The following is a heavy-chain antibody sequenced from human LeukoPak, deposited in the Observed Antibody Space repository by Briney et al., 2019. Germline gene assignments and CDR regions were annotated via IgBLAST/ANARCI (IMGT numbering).Heavy chain of an antibody. CDR2: ISSTGSTM. CDR3: GRDGSGSPDY. J-gene: IGHJ4*02. CDR1: GFTFSSYA. V-gene: IGHV3-48*04. Sequence: GGSLRLSCAASGFTFSSYAMSWVRQAPGKGREWVSYISSTGSTMYYADSVKGRFTISRDNAKNSLYLQMNSLRAEDAAVYYCGRDGSGSPDYWGQGTLVTVSS. D-gene: IGHD3-10*01.